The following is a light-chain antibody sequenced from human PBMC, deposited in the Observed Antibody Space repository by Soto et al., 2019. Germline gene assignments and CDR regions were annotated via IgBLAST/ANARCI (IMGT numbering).Light chain of an antibody. CDR2: PTS. J-gene: IGKJ4*01. Sequence: DIQLTQSPSSLSASVGDRVTITCRASQAISSYLAWYQQKPGKVPELLIYPTSTLQSGAPSRFSGSGSGTDFTLTISSLQPEDVATYYCHKYTHAQCFGGGTKAEIK. CDR3: HKYTHAQC. V-gene: IGKV1-27*01. CDR1: QAISSY.